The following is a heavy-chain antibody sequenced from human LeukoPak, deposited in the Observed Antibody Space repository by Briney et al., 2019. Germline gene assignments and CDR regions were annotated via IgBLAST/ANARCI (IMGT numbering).Heavy chain of an antibody. CDR3: ARGVTKYCSSTSCLGNWFDP. D-gene: IGHD2-2*01. V-gene: IGHV3-21*01. CDR1: GFTFSSYS. CDR2: ISSSSSYI. J-gene: IGHJ5*02. Sequence: PGGSLRLSCAASGFTFSSYSMNWVRQAPGKGLEWVSSISSSSSYIYYADSVKGRFTISRDNAKNSLYLQMNSLRAEDTAVYYCARGVTKYCSSTSCLGNWFDPWGQGTLVTVSS.